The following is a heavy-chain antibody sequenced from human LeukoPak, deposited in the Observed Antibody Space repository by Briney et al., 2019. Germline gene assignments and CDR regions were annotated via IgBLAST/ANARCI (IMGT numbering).Heavy chain of an antibody. CDR1: GFTFSSYA. CDR2: MSGRGGST. J-gene: IGHJ4*02. V-gene: IGHV3-23*01. CDR3: AKDLRVLAFDY. Sequence: GASLRLAWAASGFTFSSYAMSWVRQAPGKGLEWVSAMSGRGGSTYYADSVTGRLTISRHNSKNTLYLQMNRLTAEDTAVYYRAKDLRVLAFDYWGQGTLVTVSS. D-gene: IGHD3-3*01.